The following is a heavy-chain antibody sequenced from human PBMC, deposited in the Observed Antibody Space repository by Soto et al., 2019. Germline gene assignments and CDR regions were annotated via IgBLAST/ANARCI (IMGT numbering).Heavy chain of an antibody. J-gene: IGHJ5*02. V-gene: IGHV1-46*01. CDR2: INPRGFFT. CDR3: VRAAGRFGELFWFDP. Sequence: QMQLVQSGAEVKKPGASVKVSCKASGYTFTSYNIHWVRQAPGQGLEWVGMINPRGFFTTYAQKFRGRVTMTGDTSTSVVYMELTNLRSEDTAVYYCVRAAGRFGELFWFDPWGQGTLVSVSS. CDR1: GYTFTSYN. D-gene: IGHD3-10*01.